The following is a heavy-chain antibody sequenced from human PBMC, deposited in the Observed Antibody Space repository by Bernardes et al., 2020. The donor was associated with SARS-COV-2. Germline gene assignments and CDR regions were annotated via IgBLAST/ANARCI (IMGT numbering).Heavy chain of an antibody. D-gene: IGHD2-15*01. Sequence: ETLSLTCTVSGGSISSSSYYWGWIRQPPGKGLEWIGSIYYSGSTYYNPSLKSRVTISVDTSKNQFSLKLSSVTAADTAVYYCASLRYCSGGSCYWFDPWGQGTLVTVSS. J-gene: IGHJ5*02. V-gene: IGHV4-39*01. CDR1: GGSISSSSYY. CDR2: IYYSGST. CDR3: ASLRYCSGGSCYWFDP.